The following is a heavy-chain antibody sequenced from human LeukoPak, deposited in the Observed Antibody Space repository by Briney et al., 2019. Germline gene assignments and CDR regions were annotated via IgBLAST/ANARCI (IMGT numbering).Heavy chain of an antibody. CDR2: ISWNAYST. J-gene: IGHJ4*02. V-gene: IGHV3-43*01. D-gene: IGHD1-26*01. Sequence: PGRSLRLSCATSGFTFPHYTMHWVRQAPGKGLEWVSLISWNAYSTSYGASVEGRFTISRDNNKGVLNLQMSSLRTEDTAFYYCARDSSGSLDYWGQGTLVTVSS. CDR1: GFTFPHYT. CDR3: ARDSSGSLDY.